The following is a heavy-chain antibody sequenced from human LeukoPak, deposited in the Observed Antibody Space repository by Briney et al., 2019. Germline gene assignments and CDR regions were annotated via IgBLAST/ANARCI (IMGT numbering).Heavy chain of an antibody. CDR1: GYTSTGYY. D-gene: IGHD2-2*01. V-gene: IGHV1-2*02. Sequence: ASVKVSCKASGYTSTGYYMHWVRQAPGQGLEWMGWINPNSGGTNYAQKFQGRVTMTRDTSISTAYMELSRLRSDDTAVYYCARVQVVVVPAALPDYWGQGTLVTVSS. CDR3: ARVQVVVVPAALPDY. J-gene: IGHJ4*02. CDR2: INPNSGGT.